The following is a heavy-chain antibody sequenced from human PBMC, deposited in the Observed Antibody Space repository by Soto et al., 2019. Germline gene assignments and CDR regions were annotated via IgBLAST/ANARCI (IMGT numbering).Heavy chain of an antibody. CDR2: INAGNGNT. J-gene: IGHJ4*02. V-gene: IGHV1-3*01. Sequence: GASVKVSCKASGYTFTSYAMHWVRQAPGQRLEWMGWINAGNGNTKYSQKFQGRVTITRDTSASTAYMELSSLRSEDTAVYYCARDRWWLPDYYFDYWGQGTLVTVSS. D-gene: IGHD5-12*01. CDR3: ARDRWWLPDYYFDY. CDR1: GYTFTSYA.